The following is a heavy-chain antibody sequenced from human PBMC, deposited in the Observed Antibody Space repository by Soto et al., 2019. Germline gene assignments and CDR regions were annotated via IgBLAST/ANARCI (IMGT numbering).Heavy chain of an antibody. J-gene: IGHJ4*02. CDR2: IIPIFGTA. Sequence: VASVKVSCKASGGTFSSYAISWVRQAPGQGLEWMGGIIPIFGTANYAQKFQGRVTITADKSTSTAYMELSSLRSEDTAVYFCARDNYGTLDYWGQGTLVTVSS. CDR3: ARDNYGTLDY. D-gene: IGHD3-10*01. V-gene: IGHV1-69*06. CDR1: GGTFSSYA.